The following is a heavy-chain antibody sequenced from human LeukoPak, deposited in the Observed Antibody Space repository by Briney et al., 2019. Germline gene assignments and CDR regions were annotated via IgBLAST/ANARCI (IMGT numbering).Heavy chain of an antibody. CDR1: RYTFTSYY. V-gene: IGHV1-46*01. CDR2: INPSGGST. Sequence: ASVKVSRKASRYTFTSYYMHWVRQAPGQGLEWMGIINPSGGSTSYARKFQGRVTLTRDTSTSTVYMELSSLRSEDTAIYYCARIRDGYNDAYDLWGQGTVVTVPS. CDR3: ARIRDGYNDAYDL. D-gene: IGHD5-24*01. J-gene: IGHJ3*01.